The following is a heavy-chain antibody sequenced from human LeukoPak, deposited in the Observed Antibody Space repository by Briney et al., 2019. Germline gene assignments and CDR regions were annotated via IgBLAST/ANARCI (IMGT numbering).Heavy chain of an antibody. D-gene: IGHD3-10*01. CDR2: MDNFGIK. J-gene: IGHJ4*02. V-gene: IGHV3-53*01. Sequence: GGSLRLSCAASDFSVNNNYVDWVRQAPGKGLEWVSCMDNFGIKTYADSVQGRFTVSRDSSRNMVFLQMNSLRVEDTAVYYCAGGKYYGSGTRPGYLGYWGLGTMVTVSS. CDR3: AGGKYYGSGTRPGYLGY. CDR1: DFSVNNNY.